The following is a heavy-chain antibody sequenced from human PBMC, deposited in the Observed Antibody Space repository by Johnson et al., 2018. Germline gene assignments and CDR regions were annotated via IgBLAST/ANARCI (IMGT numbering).Heavy chain of an antibody. V-gene: IGHV3-7*01. CDR2: IKGDGSAT. CDR1: GFSFRSDW. J-gene: IGHJ6*03. Sequence: VQLVQSGGGLVQPGGSLRLSCEASGFSFRSDWMSWVRQPPGKGLEWVANIKGDGSATFYVDSVKGRFTISRDNAQNTVYLQMNSLRVEDTAVDYCARLKPGLLIRGAGSYHYMDVWGKGTTVTVSS. D-gene: IGHD3/OR15-3a*01. CDR3: ARLKPGLLIRGAGSYHYMDV.